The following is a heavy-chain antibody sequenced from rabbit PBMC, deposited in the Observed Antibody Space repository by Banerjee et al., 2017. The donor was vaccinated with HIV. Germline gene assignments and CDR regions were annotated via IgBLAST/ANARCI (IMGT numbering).Heavy chain of an antibody. Sequence: QEQLEESGGDLVKPEGSLTLTCTASGFSFSSSYWICWVRQAPGKGLEWIACIYNGDGSTHYASWAKGRFTISKTSSTTVTLQMTSLTAADTATYFCARDLTGSICLWGPGTLVTDS. D-gene: IGHD3-3*01. CDR1: GFSFSSSYW. V-gene: IGHV1S45*01. CDR2: IYNGDGST. J-gene: IGHJ4*01. CDR3: ARDLTGSICL.